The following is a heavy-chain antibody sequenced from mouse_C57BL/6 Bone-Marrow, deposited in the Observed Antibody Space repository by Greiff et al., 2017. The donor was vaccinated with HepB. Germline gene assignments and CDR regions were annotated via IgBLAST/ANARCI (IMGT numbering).Heavy chain of an antibody. CDR2: ISSGGSYT. D-gene: IGHD1-1*01. J-gene: IGHJ2*01. CDR1: GFTFSSYG. Sequence: EVQVVESGGDLVKPGGSLKLSCAASGFTFSSYGMSWVRQTPDKRLEWVATISSGGSYTYYPDSVKGRFTISRDNAKNTLYLQMSSLKSEDTAMYYCARRSDYYGSSSLFFDYWGQGTTLTVSS. V-gene: IGHV5-6*01. CDR3: ARRSDYYGSSSLFFDY.